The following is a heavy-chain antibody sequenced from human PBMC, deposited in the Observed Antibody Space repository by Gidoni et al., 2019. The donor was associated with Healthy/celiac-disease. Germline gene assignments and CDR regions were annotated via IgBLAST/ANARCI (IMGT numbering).Heavy chain of an antibody. Sequence: QVQLQQWGAGLLKPSETLSLTCAVYGGSFSGYYWSWIRQPPGKGLEWIGEINHSGSTNYNPSLKSRVTISVDTSKNQFSLKLSSVTAADTAVYYCASGVKSRLMFYWGQGTQVTVSS. CDR3: ASGVKSRLMFY. CDR1: GGSFSGYY. V-gene: IGHV4-34*01. J-gene: IGHJ4*02. CDR2: INHSGST. D-gene: IGHD2-8*01.